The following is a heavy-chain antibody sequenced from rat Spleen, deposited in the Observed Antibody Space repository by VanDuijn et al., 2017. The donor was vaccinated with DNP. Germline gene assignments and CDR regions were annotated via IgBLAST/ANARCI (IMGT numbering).Heavy chain of an antibody. V-gene: IGHV5S14*01. Sequence: EVLLVESGGDLVQPGRSIKLSCAASGFTFSNYYMAWVRQTPTKGLEWVASINTGGGTPYYRDSVKGRFTISRDNAKNTQYLQMDSLRSEDTATYYCATFLYGNWGQGVMVTVSS. D-gene: IGHD4-1*01. J-gene: IGHJ2*01. CDR3: ATFLYGN. CDR2: INTGGGTP. CDR1: GFTFSNYY.